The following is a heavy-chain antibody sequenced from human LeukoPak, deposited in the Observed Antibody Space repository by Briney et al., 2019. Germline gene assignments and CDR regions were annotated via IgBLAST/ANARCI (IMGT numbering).Heavy chain of an antibody. D-gene: IGHD3-3*01. CDR1: GFTFSNAW. J-gene: IGHJ4*02. CDR3: TTDRAYYDFWSGYYTFDY. CDR2: IKSKTDGGTT. V-gene: IGHV3-15*01. Sequence: GGSLRLSCAASGFTFSNAWMSWVRQAPGKGLEWVGRIKSKTDGGTTDYAAPVKGRFTISRDDSKNTLYLQMNSLKTEDTAVYYCTTDRAYYDFWSGYYTFDYWGQGTLVTASS.